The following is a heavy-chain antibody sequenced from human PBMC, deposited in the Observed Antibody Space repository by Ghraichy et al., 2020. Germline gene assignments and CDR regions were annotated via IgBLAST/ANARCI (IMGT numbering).Heavy chain of an antibody. V-gene: IGHV3-30-3*01. CDR2: ISYDGSNK. Sequence: LSLTCAASGFTFSSYAMHWVRQAPGKGLEWVAVISYDGSNKYYADSVKGRFTISRDNSKNTLYLQMNSLRAEDTAVYYCARDYYDSSGYYFQDDAFDIWGQGTMVTVSS. CDR1: GFTFSSYA. D-gene: IGHD3-22*01. CDR3: ARDYYDSSGYYFQDDAFDI. J-gene: IGHJ3*02.